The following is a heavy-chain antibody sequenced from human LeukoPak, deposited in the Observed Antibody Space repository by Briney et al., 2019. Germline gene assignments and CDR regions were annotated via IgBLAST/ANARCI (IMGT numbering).Heavy chain of an antibody. CDR2: INANSGGT. J-gene: IGHJ4*02. D-gene: IGHD4-23*01. CDR1: GYTFTGYY. V-gene: IGHV1-2*02. CDR3: ARAGHGGNSFDF. Sequence: ASVKVSCKASGYTFTGYYMHWVRQAPGQGVEWMGWINANSGGTDYAQKFQDRVTMTRDTSISTAYMELSRLTSDDTAVYYCARAGHGGNSFDFWGQGTLVTISS.